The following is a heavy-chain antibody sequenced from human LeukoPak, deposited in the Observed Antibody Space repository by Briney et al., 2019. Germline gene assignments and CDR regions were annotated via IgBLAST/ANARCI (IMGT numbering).Heavy chain of an antibody. CDR2: ISSSSSTI. D-gene: IGHD6-19*01. Sequence: GGSLRLSCAASGFTFSSYSMNWVRQAPGKGLEWVSYISSSSSTIYYADSVKGRFTISRDNAKNSLYLQMNSLRAEDTAVYYRARDGGCGSGCPDAFDIWGQGTMVTVSS. CDR1: GFTFSSYS. J-gene: IGHJ3*02. V-gene: IGHV3-48*04. CDR3: ARDGGCGSGCPDAFDI.